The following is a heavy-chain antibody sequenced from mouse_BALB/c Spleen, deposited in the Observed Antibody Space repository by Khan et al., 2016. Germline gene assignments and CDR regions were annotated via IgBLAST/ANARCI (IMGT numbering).Heavy chain of an antibody. J-gene: IGHJ2*01. V-gene: IGHV14-3*02. CDR2: IDPVNGNT. CDR3: ASTVVADFDY. CDR1: GFNIKDTY. Sequence: EVQLQESGAELVKPGASVKLSCTAPGFNIKDTYMHWVKQRPEQGLEWIGRIDPVNGNTKYDPKFQGKATITADTSSNTAYLQLSSLTSEDTAVYYCASTVVADFDYWGQGTTLTVSS. D-gene: IGHD1-1*01.